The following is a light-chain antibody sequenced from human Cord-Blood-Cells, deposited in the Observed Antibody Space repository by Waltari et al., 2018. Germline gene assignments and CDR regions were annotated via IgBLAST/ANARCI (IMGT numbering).Light chain of an antibody. CDR3: QQYYSTPYT. J-gene: IGKJ2*01. Sequence: DIVLTQSPDSLPASLVERATIKCNSSQIVLYSPNNKNYLAWYQLKPAHPPNLLIYWASTRESGVPDRFRVSGSGIDFTLTISSLQAEDVAVYYCQQYYSTPYTFGQGTKLEIK. CDR1: QIVLYSPNNKNY. V-gene: IGKV4-1*01. CDR2: WAS.